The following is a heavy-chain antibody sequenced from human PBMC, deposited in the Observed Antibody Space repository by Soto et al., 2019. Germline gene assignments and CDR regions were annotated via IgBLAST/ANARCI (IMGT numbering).Heavy chain of an antibody. J-gene: IGHJ6*03. D-gene: IGHD3-3*01. CDR2: VSYSGST. CDR3: ARSYNDFWSGSYYYYMDV. V-gene: IGHV4-59*08. CDR1: GGSISSHS. Sequence: QVQLQESGPGLVKPSETLSLTCTVSGGSISSHSLTWIRQPPGNGLEWIGHVSYSGSTNYNPSLNSRVTISVDTSKKQFSLKLTFVTAADTAMYYCARSYNDFWSGSYYYYMDVWGKGTTVTVSS.